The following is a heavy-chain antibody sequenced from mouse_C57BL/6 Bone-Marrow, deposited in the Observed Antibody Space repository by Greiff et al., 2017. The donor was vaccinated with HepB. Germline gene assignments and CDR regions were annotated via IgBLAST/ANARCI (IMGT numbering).Heavy chain of an antibody. J-gene: IGHJ3*01. CDR2: FHPYNDDT. Sequence: QVQLKQSGAELVKPGASVKMSCKASGYTFTTYPIEWMKQTHGKSLEWIGNFHPYNDDTKYNEKFKGKATLTVEKSSSTVYLELSRLTSDDSAVYYCARRSAYGSSDEFAYWGQGTLVTVSA. CDR3: ARRSAYGSSDEFAY. CDR1: GYTFTTYP. D-gene: IGHD1-1*01. V-gene: IGHV1-47*01.